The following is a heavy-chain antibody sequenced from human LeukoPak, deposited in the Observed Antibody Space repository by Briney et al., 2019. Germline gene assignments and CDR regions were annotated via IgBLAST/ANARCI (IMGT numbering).Heavy chain of an antibody. CDR2: IIPIFGTA. V-gene: IGHV1-69*13. CDR1: GGTFSSYA. J-gene: IGHJ4*02. CDR3: ARDPDFWSGYYQFDY. Sequence: SVKVSCKASGGTFSSYAISWVRQAPGQGLEWMGGIIPIFGTANYAQKFQGRVTITADESTSTAYMELSSLRSEDTAVYYCARDPDFWSGYYQFDYWGQGTLVTVSS. D-gene: IGHD3-3*01.